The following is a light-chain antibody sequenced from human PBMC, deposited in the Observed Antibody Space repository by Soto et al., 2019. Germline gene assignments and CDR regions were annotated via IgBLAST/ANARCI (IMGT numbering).Light chain of an antibody. Sequence: EIVMTQSPATLSVSPGETATLSCRASQSVGGAVAWYQHKPGQAPRLLIVGAFIRATGVPGRFSGGGSGTEFTLTISSLQSEDFAVYYCQQYQIWPPLTFGGGTTVEIK. CDR3: QQYQIWPPLT. CDR2: GAF. CDR1: QSVGGA. J-gene: IGKJ4*01. V-gene: IGKV3-15*01.